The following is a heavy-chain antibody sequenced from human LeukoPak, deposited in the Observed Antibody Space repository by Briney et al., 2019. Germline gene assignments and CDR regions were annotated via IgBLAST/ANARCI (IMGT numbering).Heavy chain of an antibody. CDR1: GFIFTDYY. V-gene: IGHV3-11*04. CDR2: ISSSGSTI. Sequence: GGSLRLSCAASGFIFTDYYMNWIRQAPGKGLEWVSYISSSGSTIYYADSVKGRFTISRDNAKNSLYLQMNSLRAEDTAVYYCAELGITMIGGVWGKGTTVTISS. J-gene: IGHJ6*04. D-gene: IGHD3-10*02. CDR3: AELGITMIGGV.